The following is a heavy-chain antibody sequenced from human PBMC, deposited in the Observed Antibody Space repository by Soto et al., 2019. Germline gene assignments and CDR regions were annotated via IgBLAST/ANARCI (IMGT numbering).Heavy chain of an antibody. Sequence: GSGPTLVNPTQTLTLTCTFSGFSLSDAPMCVSWIRQPPGKALEWLALIDWDDDKKYSTSLKTRLTISKDTSKNRVVLTMTNMDPVDTATYYCARTDCGDQRGYFDYWGQGTLVTVSS. CDR2: IDWDDDK. CDR3: ARTDCGDQRGYFDY. D-gene: IGHD4-17*01. J-gene: IGHJ4*02. CDR1: GFSLSDAPMC. V-gene: IGHV2-70*13.